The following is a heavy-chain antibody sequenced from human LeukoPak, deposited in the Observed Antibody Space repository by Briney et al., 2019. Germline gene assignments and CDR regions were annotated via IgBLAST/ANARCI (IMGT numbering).Heavy chain of an antibody. V-gene: IGHV3-48*03. CDR2: ISSSGSTI. Sequence: PGGSLRLSCAASGFTFSSYEMNWVRQAPGKGLEWVSYISSSGSTIYYADSVKGRFTISRDNAKNSLYLQMNSLRAEDTAVHYCARELRWAYYDSSGYNTDWGQGTLVTVSS. CDR1: GFTFSSYE. D-gene: IGHD3-22*01. J-gene: IGHJ4*02. CDR3: ARELRWAYYDSSGYNTD.